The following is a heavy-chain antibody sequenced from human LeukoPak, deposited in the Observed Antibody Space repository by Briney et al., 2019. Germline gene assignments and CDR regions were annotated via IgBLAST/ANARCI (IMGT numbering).Heavy chain of an antibody. CDR3: ARESYYDFWSGPASHYYYGMDV. J-gene: IGHJ6*02. V-gene: IGHV3-33*01. CDR2: IWYDGSNK. CDR1: GFTFSSYG. D-gene: IGHD3-3*01. Sequence: GGSLRLSCAASGFTFSSYGMHWVRQAPGKGLEWVAVIWYDGSNKYYADSVKGRFTISRDNSKNTLYLQMNSLRAEDTAVYYCARESYYDFWSGPASHYYYGMDVWGQGTTVTVSS.